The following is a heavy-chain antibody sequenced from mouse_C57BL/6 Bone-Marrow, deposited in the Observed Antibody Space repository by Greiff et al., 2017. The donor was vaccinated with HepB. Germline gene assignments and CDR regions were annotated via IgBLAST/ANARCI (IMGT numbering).Heavy chain of an antibody. Sequence: VKLVESGAELVRPGTSVKMSCKASGYTFTNYWKGWAKQRPGHGLEWIGDIYPGGGYTNYNEKFKGKATLTADKSSSTAYMQFSSLTSEDSAIYYCARLLRYLDYFDYWGQGTTLTVSS. D-gene: IGHD1-1*01. V-gene: IGHV1-63*01. CDR1: GYTFTNYW. CDR2: IYPGGGYT. J-gene: IGHJ2*01. CDR3: ARLLRYLDYFDY.